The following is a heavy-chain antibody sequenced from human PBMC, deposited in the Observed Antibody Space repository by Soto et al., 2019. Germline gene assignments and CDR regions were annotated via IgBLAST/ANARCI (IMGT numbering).Heavy chain of an antibody. CDR3: ATLPPRVVASLLPFPT. CDR1: GGSISSSNW. J-gene: IGHJ5*02. V-gene: IGHV4-4*02. D-gene: IGHD1-26*01. Sequence: VQLRQSGPGLVKPSGTLSLTCAVSGGSISSSNWWTWVRQAPGKGLEWIGEIYHSGNTYYNPSRKGRVTMTVVQPNNHYSLKLTSVTAAATPVYYCATLPPRVVASLLPFPTWGQGTLVTVSS. CDR2: IYHSGNT.